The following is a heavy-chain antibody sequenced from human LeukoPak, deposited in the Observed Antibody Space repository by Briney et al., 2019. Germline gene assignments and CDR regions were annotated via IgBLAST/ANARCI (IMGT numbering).Heavy chain of an antibody. Sequence: WASVKVSCKASGYTFTSYGISWVRQAPGQGLERMGWISAYNGNTNYAQKLQGRVTMTTDTSPSTDSMALRSLRSDDTAVYYCARDGRAVAGDAEYFQHWGQGTLVTVSS. CDR1: GYTFTSYG. CDR3: ARDGRAVAGDAEYFQH. J-gene: IGHJ1*01. V-gene: IGHV1-18*04. D-gene: IGHD6-19*01. CDR2: ISAYNGNT.